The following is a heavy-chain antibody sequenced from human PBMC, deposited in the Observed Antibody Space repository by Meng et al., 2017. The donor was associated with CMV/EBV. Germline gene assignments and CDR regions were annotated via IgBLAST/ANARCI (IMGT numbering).Heavy chain of an antibody. CDR1: GFTFSSYE. V-gene: IGHV3-48*03. D-gene: IGHD6-19*01. J-gene: IGHJ6*02. CDR3: ARDLAVAGSYYYYGMDV. Sequence: GESLKISCAASGFTFSSYEMNWVRQAPGTGLGWVSYISSSGSTIYYADSVKGRFTISRDNAKNSLYLQMNSLRAEDTAVYYCARDLAVAGSYYYYGMDVWGQGTTVTVSS. CDR2: ISSSGSTI.